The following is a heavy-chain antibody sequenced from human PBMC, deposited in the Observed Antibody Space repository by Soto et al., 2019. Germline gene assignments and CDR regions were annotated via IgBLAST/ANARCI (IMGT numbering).Heavy chain of an antibody. Sequence: GSGPTLVNPTETLTLTCTVSGFSLSKPRLGVSWIRQPPGKALEWLAHIFSSDEKSYSTSLESRLTISRDTSKSQVVLTMTNMDPVDTATYYCARIPSYSSGWYFDYWGQGALVTAS. V-gene: IGHV2-26*01. CDR1: GFSLSKPRLG. CDR2: IFSSDEK. CDR3: ARIPSYSSGWYFDY. D-gene: IGHD6-19*01. J-gene: IGHJ4*02.